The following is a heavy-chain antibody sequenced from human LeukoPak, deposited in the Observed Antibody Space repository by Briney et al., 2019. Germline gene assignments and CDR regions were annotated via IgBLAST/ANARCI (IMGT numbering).Heavy chain of an antibody. CDR1: GFTFDDYA. CDR3: AKDRGEVQYYGMDV. D-gene: IGHD3-10*01. V-gene: IGHV3-9*01. J-gene: IGHJ6*01. CDR2: ISWNSGSK. Sequence: GGSLRLSCAASGFTFDDYARHWVRQPPGKGLEWVSGISWNSGSKDNAASVKGGFTISSDNTKNSLYLEMHSLGAEDTGLYYCAKDRGEVQYYGMDVWGQGTKVTVCS.